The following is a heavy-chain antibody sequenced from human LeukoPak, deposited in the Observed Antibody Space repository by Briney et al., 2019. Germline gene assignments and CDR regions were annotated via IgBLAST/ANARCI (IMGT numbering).Heavy chain of an antibody. CDR3: ARDTAGTRPDCLDY. J-gene: IGHJ4*02. CDR2: IYHSGTT. Sequence: PSETLSLTCAVSGYSITSSSWWGWIRQPPGKGLEWIGYIYHSGTTYYNPSLQSRVTMSVDTSKNQFSLKLSSVTAVDTAVYYCARDTAGTRPDCLDYWGQGTLVTVSS. D-gene: IGHD5-18*01. V-gene: IGHV4-28*03. CDR1: GYSITSSSW.